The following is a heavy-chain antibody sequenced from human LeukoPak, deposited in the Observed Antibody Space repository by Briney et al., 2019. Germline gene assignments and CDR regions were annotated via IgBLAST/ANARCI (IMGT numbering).Heavy chain of an antibody. Sequence: PGGSLRLSCTASGFTFSNFWMGWVRQAPGKGLEWVANIKQDETEKFYLGSVKGRFTISRDNSKNTLYLQMNSLRAEDTAVYYCAKKGATTGDFDYWGQGTLVTVSS. V-gene: IGHV3-7*03. CDR2: IKQDETEK. J-gene: IGHJ4*02. D-gene: IGHD1-26*01. CDR3: AKKGATTGDFDY. CDR1: GFTFSNFW.